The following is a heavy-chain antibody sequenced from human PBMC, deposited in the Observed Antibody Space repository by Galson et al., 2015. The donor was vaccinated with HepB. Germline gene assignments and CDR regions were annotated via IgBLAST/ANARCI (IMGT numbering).Heavy chain of an antibody. J-gene: IGHJ6*02. CDR2: RHHNGAA. D-gene: IGHD2-15*01. Sequence: SETLSLTCTVSGDSINNYYWNWIRQPPGKGLEWIGYRHHNGAANSKPSLKSRDTISLDTSQNRLTLRLSSVTAADTAVYYCTTASHYAVDVWGRGTTVTVSS. V-gene: IGHV4-59*08. CDR3: TTASHYAVDV. CDR1: GDSINNYY.